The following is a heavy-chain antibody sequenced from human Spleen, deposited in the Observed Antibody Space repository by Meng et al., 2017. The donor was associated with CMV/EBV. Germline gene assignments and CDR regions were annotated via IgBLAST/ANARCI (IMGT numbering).Heavy chain of an antibody. J-gene: IGHJ6*02. CDR2: IYYSGST. CDR3: ARRIVVVPAASSGYYGMDV. Sequence: GSLRLSCTVSGGSISSSSYYWGWIRQPPGKGLEWIGSIYYSGSTYYNPSLKSRVTISVDTSKNQFSLQLNSVTPEDTAVYYCARRIVVVPAASSGYYGMDVWGQGTTVTVSS. CDR1: GGSISSSSYY. D-gene: IGHD2-2*01. V-gene: IGHV4-39*01.